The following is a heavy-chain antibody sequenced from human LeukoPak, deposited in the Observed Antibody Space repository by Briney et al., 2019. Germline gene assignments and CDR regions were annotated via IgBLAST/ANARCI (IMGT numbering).Heavy chain of an antibody. V-gene: IGHV1-69*13. Sequence: SVKVSCKASGGTFSSYAISWVRQAPGQGPEWMGGIIPIFGTANYAQKFQGRVTITADESTSTAYMELSSLRSEDTAVYYCARDGSRVDFWSGYSTPRNWFDPWGQGTLVTVSS. J-gene: IGHJ5*02. CDR3: ARDGSRVDFWSGYSTPRNWFDP. CDR1: GGTFSSYA. D-gene: IGHD3-3*01. CDR2: IIPIFGTA.